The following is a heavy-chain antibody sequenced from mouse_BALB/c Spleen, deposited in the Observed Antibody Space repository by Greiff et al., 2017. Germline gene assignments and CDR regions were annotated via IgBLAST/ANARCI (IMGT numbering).Heavy chain of an antibody. D-gene: IGHD2-4*01. CDR2: ISSGSSTI. J-gene: IGHJ4*01. V-gene: IGHV5-17*02. CDR3: ARSPPMITTGSMDY. Sequence: EVMLVESGGGLVQPGGSRKLSCAASGFTFSSFGMHWVRQAPEKGLEWVAYISSGSSTIYYADTVKGRFTISRDNPKNTLFLQMTSLRSEDTAMYYCARSPPMITTGSMDYWGQGTSVTVSS. CDR1: GFTFSSFG.